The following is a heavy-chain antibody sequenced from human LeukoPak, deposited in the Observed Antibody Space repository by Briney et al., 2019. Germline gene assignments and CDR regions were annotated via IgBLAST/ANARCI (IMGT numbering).Heavy chain of an antibody. V-gene: IGHV3-21*01. Sequence: GGSLRLSCAASGFTFSSFKMNWVRQAPGKGLEWVSSITSKSDYIYYADSVKGRFTTSRDDAENALYLQMNSLRVEDTAVYYCTSPDYDDDSGGYWGQGTLVTVSS. J-gene: IGHJ4*02. CDR2: ITSKSDYI. CDR3: TSPDYDDDSGGY. D-gene: IGHD4-17*01. CDR1: GFTFSSFK.